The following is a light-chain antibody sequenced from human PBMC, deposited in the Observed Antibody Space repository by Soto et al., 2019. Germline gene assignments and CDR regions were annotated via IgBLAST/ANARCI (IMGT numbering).Light chain of an antibody. J-gene: IGKJ3*01. CDR2: LGS. CDR3: RQALQAPRT. CDR1: QSLLHSNGYNY. V-gene: IGKV2-28*01. Sequence: DIVMTQSPLSLPVTPGEPASISCRSSQSLLHSNGYNYLDWYLQKPGQSPQLLIYLGSNRASGVPDRFSGSGTGTEFTLKISRGEAEDVGVYYCRQALQAPRTFSPGTKGDSK.